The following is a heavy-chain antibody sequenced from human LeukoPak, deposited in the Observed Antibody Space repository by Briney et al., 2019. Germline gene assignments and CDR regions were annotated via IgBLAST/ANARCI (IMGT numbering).Heavy chain of an antibody. D-gene: IGHD2-15*01. V-gene: IGHV4-59*01. J-gene: IGHJ5*02. CDR3: ARLPPCSGGSCNWFDP. Sequence: SETLSLTCTVSGGSISSYSWSWIRQPPGKGLEWIGDIYYSGSTNYSPSLKSRVTISVDTSKNQFSLKLTSVTAADTAVYYCARLPPCSGGSCNWFDPWGQGTLVTVS. CDR1: GGSISSYS. CDR2: IYYSGST.